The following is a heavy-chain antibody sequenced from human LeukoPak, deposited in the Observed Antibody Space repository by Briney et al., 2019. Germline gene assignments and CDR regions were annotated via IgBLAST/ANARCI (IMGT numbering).Heavy chain of an antibody. CDR1: GDSINSLDL. D-gene: IGHD3-22*01. Sequence: SGTLSLTCTVSGDSINSLDLWSWVRQPPGKGLEWIGEMCLSGTTHSNPSVKSRVTISIDKSKNQFFLNLSSVTAADTAVYYCAGLVGRYSSGLYYYYFDYWGQGTLVTVSS. CDR3: AGLVGRYSSGLYYYYFDY. J-gene: IGHJ4*02. CDR2: MCLSGTT. V-gene: IGHV4-4*02.